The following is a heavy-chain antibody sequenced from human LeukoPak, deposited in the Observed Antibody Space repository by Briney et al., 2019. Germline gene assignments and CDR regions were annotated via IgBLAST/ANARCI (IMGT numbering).Heavy chain of an antibody. CDR3: ARAFRDDYGDYGAFDI. CDR1: GDSVSSNSAA. Sequence: SQTLSLTCAISGDSVSSNSAAWNWIRQSPSRGLEWLGRTYYRSKWYNDYAVSVKSRITINPDTSKNQFSLQLNSVTPEDTAVYYCARAFRDDYGDYGAFDIWGQGTMVTVSS. CDR2: TYYRSKWYN. V-gene: IGHV6-1*01. J-gene: IGHJ3*02. D-gene: IGHD4-17*01.